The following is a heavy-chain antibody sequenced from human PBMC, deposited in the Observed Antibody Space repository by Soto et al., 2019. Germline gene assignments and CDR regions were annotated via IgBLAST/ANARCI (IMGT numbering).Heavy chain of an antibody. CDR2: INHSGST. CDR3: ARDRRVGEYQLLSYYYYMDV. V-gene: IGHV4-34*01. J-gene: IGHJ6*03. Sequence: TLSLTCAGYGGSFSGYYWSWIRQPPGKGLEWIGEINHSGSTNYNPSLKSRVTISVDTSKNQFSLKLSSVTAADTAVYYCARDRRVGEYQLLSYYYYMDVWGKGTTVTVSS. CDR1: GGSFSGYY. D-gene: IGHD2-2*01.